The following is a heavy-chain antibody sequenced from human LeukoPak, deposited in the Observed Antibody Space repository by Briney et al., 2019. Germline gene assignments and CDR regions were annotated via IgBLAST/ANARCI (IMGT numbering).Heavy chain of an antibody. CDR1: GDSISSFF. Sequence: SETLSLTCTVSGDSISSFFWSWIRQPPGKGLEWIGYIYYNGITNYNPSLKSRLTISVDTSKNQFSLKLSSVTAADTAVYYCARDLRGSSALDYWGQGTLVTVSS. CDR3: ARDLRGSSALDY. J-gene: IGHJ4*02. CDR2: IYYNGIT. V-gene: IGHV4-59*01. D-gene: IGHD1-26*01.